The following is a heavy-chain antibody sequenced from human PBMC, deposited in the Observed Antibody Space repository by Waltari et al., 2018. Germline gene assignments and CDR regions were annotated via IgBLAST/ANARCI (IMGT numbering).Heavy chain of an antibody. CDR1: GFTFGDYT. Sequence: VQLVESGGGLEQPGRSLRLSCTASGFTFGDYTMTWVRQAPGKGLEWVGFIRSKPYGGTTEYAASVKGRFTISRDDSKSIAYLQINSLTTEDTAVYYCTREQWLVLDYWGQGTLVTVPS. J-gene: IGHJ4*02. CDR2: IRSKPYGGTT. V-gene: IGHV3-49*04. CDR3: TREQWLVLDY. D-gene: IGHD6-19*01.